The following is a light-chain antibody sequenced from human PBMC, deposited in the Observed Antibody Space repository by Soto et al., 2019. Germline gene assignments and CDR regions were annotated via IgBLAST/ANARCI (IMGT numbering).Light chain of an antibody. J-gene: IGKJ2*01. CDR2: GAS. V-gene: IGKV3-20*01. CDR1: ESVSSSY. Sequence: EIVLTQSPGTLSLSPGERATFSCRASESVSSSYVAWYQQKPGQAPRLLVYGASTRATGIPDRFSGSGSGTDFTLTVSRLEPEDFAVYFCQQYGSSPVTFGQGTKLEIK. CDR3: QQYGSSPVT.